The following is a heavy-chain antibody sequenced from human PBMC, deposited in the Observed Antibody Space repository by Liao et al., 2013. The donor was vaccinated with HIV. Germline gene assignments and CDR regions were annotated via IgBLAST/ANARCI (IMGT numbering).Heavy chain of an antibody. Sequence: QVQLQQWGAGLLKPSETLSLTCGVYGGSFSGYHRSWIRQPPGKGLEWIGEINRSGSTNYNPSLKSRVTMSVDTSKNQFSLKLTSVTAADTAVYYCARGTIFGPDYWGQGTLVTVSS. CDR1: GGSFSGYH. V-gene: IGHV4-34*01. J-gene: IGHJ4*02. D-gene: IGHD3-3*01. CDR3: ARGTIFGPDY. CDR2: INRSGST.